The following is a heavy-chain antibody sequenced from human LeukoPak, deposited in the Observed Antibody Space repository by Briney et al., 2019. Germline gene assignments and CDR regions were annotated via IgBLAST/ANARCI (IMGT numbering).Heavy chain of an antibody. J-gene: IGHJ5*02. V-gene: IGHV1-18*01. D-gene: IGHD2-15*01. CDR3: ARDEGYCSGGSCPDNWFDP. Sequence: GASVKVSCKASGYTFTSYGISWVRQAPGQGLEWMGWISAYNGNTNYAQKLQGRVTTTTDTSTSTAYMELRSLRSDDTAVYYCARDEGYCSGGSCPDNWFDPWGQGTLVTVSS. CDR1: GYTFTSYG. CDR2: ISAYNGNT.